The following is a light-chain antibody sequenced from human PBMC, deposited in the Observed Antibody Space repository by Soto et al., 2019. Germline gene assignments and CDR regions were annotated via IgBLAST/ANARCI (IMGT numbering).Light chain of an antibody. CDR2: GAS. CDR1: QSVRSSY. CDR3: QHYGSPLT. J-gene: IGKJ4*01. V-gene: IGKV3-20*01. Sequence: ILVTQSPGTLSLSPGGRATLSCRASQSVRSSYLAWYQQRPGQAPRLLIFGASFRATGIPDRFSGSGSGTDFTLTISRLEPEDFAVYYCQHYGSPLTFGGGTKVDIK.